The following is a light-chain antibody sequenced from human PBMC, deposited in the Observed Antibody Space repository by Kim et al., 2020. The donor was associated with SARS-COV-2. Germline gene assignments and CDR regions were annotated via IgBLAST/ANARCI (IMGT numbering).Light chain of an antibody. CDR2: QDS. Sequence: SYELTQPPSVSVSPGQTASITCSGDKLGDKYACWYQQKPGQSPVLVIYQDSKRPSGITERFSGSNSGNTATLTISGTQAMDEADYYCQAWDSRVFGGGTQLTVL. J-gene: IGLJ2*01. CDR1: KLGDKY. V-gene: IGLV3-1*01. CDR3: QAWDSRV.